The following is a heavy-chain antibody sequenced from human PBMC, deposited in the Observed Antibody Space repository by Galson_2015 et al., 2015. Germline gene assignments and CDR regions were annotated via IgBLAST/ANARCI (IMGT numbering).Heavy chain of an antibody. J-gene: IGHJ4*02. D-gene: IGHD5-18*01. Sequence: SLRLSCAASGFAFGNYRMHWVRHAPGKGLVWVSRINEDGSKIFYADSVKGRFTISRDNAKNMVYLQMNSLGADDTAVYYCARPFRLSRGYTYAIESWGQGTLVTVSS. CDR2: INEDGSKI. V-gene: IGHV3-74*01. CDR1: GFAFGNYR. CDR3: ARPFRLSRGYTYAIES.